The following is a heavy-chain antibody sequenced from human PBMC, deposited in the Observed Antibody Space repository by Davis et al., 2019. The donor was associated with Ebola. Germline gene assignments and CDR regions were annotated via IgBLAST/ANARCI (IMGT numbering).Heavy chain of an antibody. CDR1: GFTFSSYG. D-gene: IGHD6-13*01. J-gene: IGHJ4*02. Sequence: GESLKISCAASGFTFSSYGMHWVRQAPGKGLEWVAVIWYDGSNKYYADSVKGRFTISRDNAKNSLYLQMNSPRDEDTAVYYCARGRLGYSSSWYDYWGQGTLVTVSS. V-gene: IGHV3-33*08. CDR2: IWYDGSNK. CDR3: ARGRLGYSSSWYDY.